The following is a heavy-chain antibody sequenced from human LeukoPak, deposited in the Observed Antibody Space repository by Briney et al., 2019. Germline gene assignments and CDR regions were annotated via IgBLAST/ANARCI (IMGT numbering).Heavy chain of an antibody. D-gene: IGHD3-10*01. Sequence: SETLSLTCGVNNVSFTDFYWSWIRQTPGKGLEWIGDINVGGTTTHNPSLKSRVTLSLDASKNQFSLKLSSVTAADTAVYYCARTRYYYNSRSYGAPYYFDYWGQGTLVTVSS. CDR2: INVGGTT. CDR1: NVSFTDFY. CDR3: ARTRYYYNSRSYGAPYYFDY. J-gene: IGHJ4*02. V-gene: IGHV4-34*01.